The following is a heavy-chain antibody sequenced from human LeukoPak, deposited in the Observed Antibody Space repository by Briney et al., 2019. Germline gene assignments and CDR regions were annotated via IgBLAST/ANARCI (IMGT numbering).Heavy chain of an antibody. CDR3: ARDGGASRMDV. V-gene: IGHV4-59*01. CDR1: GGSISSYF. D-gene: IGHD3-10*01. J-gene: IGHJ6*02. Sequence: SETLSLTCTVSGGSISSYFWSWIRQPPGKGLEWIGYIYYSGSTNYNPSLKSRVFISLDTSKNQFSLKLSSVTAADTAVYYCARDGGASRMDVWGQGTTVTVSS. CDR2: IYYSGST.